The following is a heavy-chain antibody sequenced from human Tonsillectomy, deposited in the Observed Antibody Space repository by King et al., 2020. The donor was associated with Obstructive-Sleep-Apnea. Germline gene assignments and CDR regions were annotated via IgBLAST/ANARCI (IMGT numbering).Heavy chain of an antibody. CDR2: MYSGGST. CDR1: GFTVSSEY. J-gene: IGHJ6*02. D-gene: IGHD6-13*01. Sequence: VQLVESGGGLVQPGGSLRLSCAASGFTVSSEYMSWVRQAPGKGLEWVSVMYSGGSTYYADSVKGRFTISRHNSKNTLYLQINSLRAEDTAVYYCARNSSSWPYYYSGMDVWGQGTAVNVSS. CDR3: ARNSSSWPYYYSGMDV. V-gene: IGHV3-53*04.